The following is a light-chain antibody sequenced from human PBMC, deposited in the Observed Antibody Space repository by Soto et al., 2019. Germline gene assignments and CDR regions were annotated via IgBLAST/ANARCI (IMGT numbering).Light chain of an antibody. Sequence: EIVLTQSPGTLSFSPGARATLSCRASQSVRNNYLAWYQHIPGQSPRVLIYAASNRAAGIPDRFSGSGSGTDFTVTISRLEPEGFAVYYWQQYGNSWSFGQGTEVEIK. CDR1: QSVRNNY. J-gene: IGKJ1*01. CDR2: AAS. CDR3: QQYGNSWS. V-gene: IGKV3-20*01.